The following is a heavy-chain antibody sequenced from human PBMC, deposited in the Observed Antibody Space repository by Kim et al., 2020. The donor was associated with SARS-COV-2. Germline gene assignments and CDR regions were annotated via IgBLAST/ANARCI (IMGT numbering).Heavy chain of an antibody. CDR2: VNHSGST. V-gene: IGHV4-34*01. J-gene: IGHJ5*02. D-gene: IGHD2-8*01. Sequence: SETLSLTCAVYGGPFSGYYWTWIRQLPGKGLEWIGEVNHSGSTNYNPSLKSRLTVSVDTSKNQFSLKLSSVSAADTAVYYCARGRRGVPWFDPWGQGSLVSVSS. CDR3: ARGRRGVPWFDP. CDR1: GGPFSGYY.